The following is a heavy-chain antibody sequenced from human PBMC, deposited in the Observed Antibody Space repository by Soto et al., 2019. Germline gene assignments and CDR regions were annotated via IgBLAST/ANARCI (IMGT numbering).Heavy chain of an antibody. J-gene: IGHJ6*02. CDR2: ISAYNGNT. Sequence: VQLLESGGGLVQPGASVKVSCKTSGYTFTSYFITWVRQAPGQGLEWVGWISAYNGNTNYGKMLQGRVTLTTDTSTSTGYLELRSLRSDDTAVYFCARQNYYSGMDVWGQGTTVTVSS. CDR1: GYTFTSYF. CDR3: ARQNYYSGMDV. V-gene: IGHV1-18*01.